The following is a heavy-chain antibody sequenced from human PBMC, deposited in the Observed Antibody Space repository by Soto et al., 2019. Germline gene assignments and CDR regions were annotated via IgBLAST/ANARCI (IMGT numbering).Heavy chain of an antibody. V-gene: IGHV1-69*01. CDR2: FIPFFGSP. Sequence: QVQLVQSGAEVKKPGSSVKVSCKASGGTFSGYAISWVRQAPGQRLEWMGAFIPFFGSPNYAQKFQGRLTITADASTSTGYMELKSLTSDDTAVYYCARVGQQMDFDHWGQGTLVTVSS. D-gene: IGHD6-13*01. J-gene: IGHJ4*02. CDR3: ARVGQQMDFDH. CDR1: GGTFSGYA.